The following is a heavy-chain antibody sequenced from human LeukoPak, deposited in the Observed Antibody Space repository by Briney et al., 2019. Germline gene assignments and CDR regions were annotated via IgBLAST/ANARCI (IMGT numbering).Heavy chain of an antibody. CDR1: GFTFSSYA. CDR3: AKSSGSGSYYSPDAFDI. V-gene: IGHV3-23*01. Sequence: VVSLRLSCAASGFTFSSYAMSWVGQAPGKGLEWVSAISGSGGSTYYADSVKGRFTISRDNSKNTLYLQMNSLRAEDTAVYYCAKSSGSGSYYSPDAFDIWGQGTMVTVSS. CDR2: ISGSGGST. D-gene: IGHD1-26*01. J-gene: IGHJ3*02.